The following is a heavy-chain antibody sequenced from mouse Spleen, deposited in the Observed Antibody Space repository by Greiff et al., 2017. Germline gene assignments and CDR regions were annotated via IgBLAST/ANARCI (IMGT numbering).Heavy chain of an antibody. CDR3: AREEVYGNYGFDY. J-gene: IGHJ2*01. V-gene: IGHV1-64*01. CDR2: IHPNSGST. CDR1: GYTFTSYW. Sequence: VQLQQPGAELVKPGASVKLSCKASGYTFTSYWMHWVKQRPGQGLEWIGMIHPNSGSTNYNEKFKSKATLTVDKSSSTAYMQLSSLTSEDSAVYYCAREEVYGNYGFDYWGQGTTLTVSS. D-gene: IGHD2-1*01.